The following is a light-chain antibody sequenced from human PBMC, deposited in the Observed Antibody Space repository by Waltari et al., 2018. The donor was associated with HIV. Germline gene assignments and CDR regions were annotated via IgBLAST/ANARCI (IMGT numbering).Light chain of an antibody. J-gene: IGKJ1*01. CDR2: TAS. CDR1: QGIRNG. Sequence: DIQMTQSPSSLSASVGDRVTITCRASQGIRNGLGWYQQKPGKAPKRLIYTASTLQSGVPSRFSCSGSGTEFTLTISSLQPEDFATYYCLQHHSYPLTFGQGTKVDIK. V-gene: IGKV1-17*01. CDR3: LQHHSYPLT.